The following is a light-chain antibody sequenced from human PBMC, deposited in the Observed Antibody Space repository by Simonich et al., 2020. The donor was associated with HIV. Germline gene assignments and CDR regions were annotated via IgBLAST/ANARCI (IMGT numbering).Light chain of an antibody. Sequence: QSALTQPASVSGSPGQSITISCTGTSSDVGGYNYVSWCQQHPGKAPKLMIYAVSNRPSGVSNRFSGSKSGNTASLTISGLQAEDEADYYCSSYTSSSTWVFGGGTKLTVL. J-gene: IGLJ3*02. CDR3: SSYTSSSTWV. V-gene: IGLV2-14*03. CDR2: AVS. CDR1: SSDVGGYNY.